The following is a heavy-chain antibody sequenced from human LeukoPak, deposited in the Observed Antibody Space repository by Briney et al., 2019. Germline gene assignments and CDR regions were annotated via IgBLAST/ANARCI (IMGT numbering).Heavy chain of an antibody. D-gene: IGHD3-22*01. Sequence: GASVKVSFKASGYTFTNYGINWVRQAPGQGLEWMGWISTYNGNTNYAQKLQGRVSMTTDTSTTTAYMELRSLRSDDTAVYYCARETGSSGYYRAYAFDIWGQGTMVTVSS. CDR3: ARETGSSGYYRAYAFDI. V-gene: IGHV1-18*01. CDR1: GYTFTNYG. CDR2: ISTYNGNT. J-gene: IGHJ3*02.